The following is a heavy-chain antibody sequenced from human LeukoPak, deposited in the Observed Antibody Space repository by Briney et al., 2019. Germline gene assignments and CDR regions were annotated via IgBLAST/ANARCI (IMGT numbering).Heavy chain of an antibody. Sequence: GGSLRLSCAASGFTFSSYAMHWVRQAPGKGLEWVAVISYDGSNKYYADSVKGRFTISRDNSKNTLYLQMNSLRAEDTAVYYCANPLRSDAFDIWGQGTMVTVSS. V-gene: IGHV3-30-3*01. CDR1: GFTFSSYA. CDR2: ISYDGSNK. J-gene: IGHJ3*02. CDR3: ANPLRSDAFDI.